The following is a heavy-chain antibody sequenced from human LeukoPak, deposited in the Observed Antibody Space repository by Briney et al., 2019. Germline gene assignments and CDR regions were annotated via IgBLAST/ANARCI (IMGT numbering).Heavy chain of an antibody. D-gene: IGHD4-17*01. V-gene: IGHV3-33*01. J-gene: IGHJ4*02. CDR1: GFTFSSYC. Sequence: TGGALRLSCAASGFTFSSYCMQWVRQGPGKGLEWGAGIWYDGSNKYYADSVKGRFTISRDNSKNTLYLQMNSLRAEDTAVYYCARDTYDDYVPLDCWGQGTLVTVSS. CDR3: ARDTYDDYVPLDC. CDR2: IWYDGSNK.